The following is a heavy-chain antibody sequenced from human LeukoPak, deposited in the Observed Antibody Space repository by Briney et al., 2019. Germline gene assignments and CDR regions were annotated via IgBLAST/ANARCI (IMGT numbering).Heavy chain of an antibody. Sequence: PSETLSLTCTVSGGSISSYYWSWIRQPPGKGLEWIGYIYYSRSTNYNPSLKSRVTISVDTSKNQCSLKLSSVTAADTAVYYCARHARRYGMDVWGQGTTVTVSS. CDR1: GGSISSYY. V-gene: IGHV4-59*08. J-gene: IGHJ6*02. CDR2: IYYSRST. CDR3: ARHARRYGMDV.